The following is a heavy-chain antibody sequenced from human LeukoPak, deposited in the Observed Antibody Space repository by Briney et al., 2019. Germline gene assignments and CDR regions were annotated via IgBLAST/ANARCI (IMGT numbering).Heavy chain of an antibody. CDR2: INPNSGGT. J-gene: IGHJ4*02. CDR1: GYTFTGYY. Sequence: ASVKVSCKASGYTFTGYYMHWVRQAPGQGLEWMGWINPNSGGTNYAQKFQGWVTMTRDTSISTAYMELSRLRSDDTAVYYCATYYCSSTSCYTFGWDFDYWGQGTLVTVSS. D-gene: IGHD2-2*02. CDR3: ATYYCSSTSCYTFGWDFDY. V-gene: IGHV1-2*04.